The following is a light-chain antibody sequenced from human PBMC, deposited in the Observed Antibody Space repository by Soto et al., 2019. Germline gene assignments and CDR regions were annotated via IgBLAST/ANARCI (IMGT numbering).Light chain of an antibody. V-gene: IGLV3-21*04. CDR1: NIGSKS. CDR2: YDS. CDR3: QVWDSSSAQEV. Sequence: SYELTQPPSVSVAPGKTARITCGGNNIGSKSVHWYQQKPGQAPVLVIYYDSDRPSGIPERFSGSTSGNTATLTISRVEAGDEADYYCQVWDSSSAQEVFGGGTKLTVL. J-gene: IGLJ2*01.